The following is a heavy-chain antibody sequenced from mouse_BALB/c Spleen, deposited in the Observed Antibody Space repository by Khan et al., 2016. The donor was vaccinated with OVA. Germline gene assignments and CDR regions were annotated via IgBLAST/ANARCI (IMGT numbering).Heavy chain of an antibody. CDR1: GYTFNSYT. CDR3: VRDGAYHRNDGWFAY. CDR2: INPSNDYT. D-gene: IGHD2-14*01. J-gene: IGHJ3*01. V-gene: IGHV1-4*01. Sequence: QIQLVQSGAELARPGASVKMSCKASGYTFNSYTIHWIKKRPGQGLEWIGYINPSNDYTNYNQKFKDKATLTTDKSSTTAYLRLSSLTSDDSAVYNCVRDGAYHRNDGWFAYWGQVTLVTVSA.